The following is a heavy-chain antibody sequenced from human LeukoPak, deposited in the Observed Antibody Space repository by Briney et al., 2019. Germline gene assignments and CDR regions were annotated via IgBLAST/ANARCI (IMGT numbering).Heavy chain of an antibody. J-gene: IGHJ5*02. CDR2: IYYSGNT. D-gene: IGHD5-18*01. Sequence: SETLSLTCTVSGGSISSYYWSWIRQPPGKGLEWIGYIYYSGNTNYNPSLKSRVTISVDTSKNQFSLKLSSVTAADTAVYYCATGGYSYGYGEFDPWGQGTLVTVSS. V-gene: IGHV4-59*01. CDR1: GGSISSYY. CDR3: ATGGYSYGYGEFDP.